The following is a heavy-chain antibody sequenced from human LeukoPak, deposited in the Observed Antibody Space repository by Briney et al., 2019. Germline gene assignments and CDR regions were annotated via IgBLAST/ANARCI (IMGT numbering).Heavy chain of an antibody. CDR1: GYTFTSYG. J-gene: IGHJ4*02. CDR2: ISAYNGNT. CDR3: ARDWSGYHRLDY. Sequence: ASVKVSCKASGYTFTSYGISWVRQAPGQGLEWMGWISAYNGNTNYAQKLQGRVTMTTDTSTSTAYMELRSLRSDDTAVYYCARDWSGYHRLDYWGQGALVTVSS. D-gene: IGHD3-3*01. V-gene: IGHV1-18*01.